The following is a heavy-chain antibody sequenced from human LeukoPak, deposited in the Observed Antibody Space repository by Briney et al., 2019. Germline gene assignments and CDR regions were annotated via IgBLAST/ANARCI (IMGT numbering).Heavy chain of an antibody. CDR3: ARDHRVWDYYDSSGPY. Sequence: GGSLRLSCEGSGFTFSSYSMNWVRQAPGKGLEWVSYISSSSSTIYYADSVKGRFTVSRDNAKNSLYLQMNSLRADDTAVYYCARDHRVWDYYDSSGPYWGQGTLVTVSP. V-gene: IGHV3-48*04. CDR2: ISSSSSTI. J-gene: IGHJ4*02. D-gene: IGHD3-22*01. CDR1: GFTFSSYS.